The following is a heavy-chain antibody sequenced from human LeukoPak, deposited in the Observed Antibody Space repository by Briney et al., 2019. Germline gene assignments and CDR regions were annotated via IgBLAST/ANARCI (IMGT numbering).Heavy chain of an antibody. CDR3: ARVGYTYGFLGAFDI. J-gene: IGHJ3*02. V-gene: IGHV3-21*01. CDR1: GFTFSTYY. CDR2: ISTSSSYI. Sequence: GGSLRLSCAASGFTFSTYYMNWVRQAPGKGLEWVSSISTSSSYIYYADAVKGRFTISRENSKNTLYVQMNGLRAEDTAVYYCARVGYTYGFLGAFDIWGQGTMVTVSS. D-gene: IGHD3/OR15-3a*01.